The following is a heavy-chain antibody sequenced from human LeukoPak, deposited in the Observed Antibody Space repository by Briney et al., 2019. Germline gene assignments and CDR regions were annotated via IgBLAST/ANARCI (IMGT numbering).Heavy chain of an antibody. J-gene: IGHJ4*02. D-gene: IGHD3-10*01. CDR2: IYPGDSDT. CDR1: GYSFTSYW. CDR3: ARRHYYGSGSYPLPFDY. Sequence: ESLKISCKGSGYSFTSYWIGWVRQMPGKGLEWMGIIYPGDSDTRYSPSFQGQVTISADKSISTAYLQWSSLKASDTAMYYCARRHYYGSGSYPLPFDYWGQGTLVTVSS. V-gene: IGHV5-51*01.